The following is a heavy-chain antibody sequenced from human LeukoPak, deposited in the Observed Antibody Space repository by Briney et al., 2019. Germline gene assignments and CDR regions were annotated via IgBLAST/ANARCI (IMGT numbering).Heavy chain of an antibody. CDR3: ARWNDFWSGYYFDY. V-gene: IGHV3-21*01. J-gene: IGHJ4*02. CDR2: ISSSSSYI. D-gene: IGHD3-3*01. Sequence: GGSLRLSXAASGFTFSSYSMNWVRQTPGKGLEWVSSISSSSSYIYYADSVKGRFTISRDNAKNSLYLQMNSLRAEDTAVYYCARWNDFWSGYYFDYWGQGTLVTVSS. CDR1: GFTFSSYS.